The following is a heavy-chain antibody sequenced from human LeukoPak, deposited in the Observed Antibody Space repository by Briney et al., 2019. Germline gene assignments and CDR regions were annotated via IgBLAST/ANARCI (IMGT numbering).Heavy chain of an antibody. CDR3: AKESPHFDY. CDR1: GFTCSSYA. J-gene: IGHJ4*02. Sequence: GGYLRLYGAASGFTCSSYAMSWVRQAPGKGLEWVSTISGSGGTTYYVDSVKGRFTISRDNSKNTLYLQMNSRRAEDTAIYYCAKESPHFDYWGQGTLVSVSS. V-gene: IGHV3-23*01. CDR2: ISGSGGTT.